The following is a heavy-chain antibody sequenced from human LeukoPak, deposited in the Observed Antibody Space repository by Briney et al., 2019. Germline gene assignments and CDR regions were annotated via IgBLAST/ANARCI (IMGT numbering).Heavy chain of an antibody. D-gene: IGHD1-1*01. CDR2: FDPEDGET. Sequence: GASVKLSCKVSGYTLTELSMHWVRQAPGKGHEWMGGFDPEDGETIYAQKFQGRVTMTEDTSTDTAYMELSSLRSEDTAVYYCARDFRSVQLERRRAFDIWGQGTMVTVSS. CDR3: ARDFRSVQLERRRAFDI. CDR1: GYTLTELS. V-gene: IGHV1-24*01. J-gene: IGHJ3*02.